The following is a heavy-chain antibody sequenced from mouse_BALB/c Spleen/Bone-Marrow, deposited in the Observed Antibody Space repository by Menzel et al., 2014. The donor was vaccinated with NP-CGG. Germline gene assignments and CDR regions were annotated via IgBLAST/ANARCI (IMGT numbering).Heavy chain of an antibody. J-gene: IGHJ4*01. CDR3: ARVITTGYYGMDY. CDR1: GYTFTDYT. D-gene: IGHD2-4*01. CDR2: ISTYYGDA. V-gene: IGHV1S137*01. Sequence: QVQLQQSGAELVRPGVSVKISCKGSGYTFTDYTMHWVKQSHAKSLEWIGVISTYYGDASYNQKFKGKATMTVDKSSSTAYMELARLTSEDSAIYYCARVITTGYYGMDYWGQGTSVTVSP.